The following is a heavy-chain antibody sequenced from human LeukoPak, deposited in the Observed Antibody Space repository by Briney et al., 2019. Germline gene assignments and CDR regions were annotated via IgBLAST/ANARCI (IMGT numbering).Heavy chain of an antibody. J-gene: IGHJ4*02. V-gene: IGHV3-15*01. Sequence: PGGSLRLSCAASGFTFTNAWMSWVRQAPGKGLEWVGRIKSKTDGGTTDYAAPVKGRSTISRDDSKNTLYLQMNSLKTEDTAVYYCTTGSLPLYYYDSSGYRMGPFDYWGQGTLVTVSS. CDR3: TTGSLPLYYYDSSGYRMGPFDY. CDR2: IKSKTDGGTT. CDR1: GFTFTNAW. D-gene: IGHD3-22*01.